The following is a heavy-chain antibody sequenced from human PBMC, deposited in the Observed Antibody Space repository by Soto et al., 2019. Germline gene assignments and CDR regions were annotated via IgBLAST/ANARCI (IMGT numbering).Heavy chain of an antibody. D-gene: IGHD4-17*01. CDR2: INHSGST. J-gene: IGHJ6*03. CDR1: GGSFSGYY. Sequence: SETLSLTCAVYGGSFSGYYWSWIRQPPGKGLEWIGEINHSGSTNYNPSLKSRVTISVDTSKNQFSLKLSSVTAADTAVYYCARTTVTTDYYYYMDVWGKGTTVNVSS. V-gene: IGHV4-34*01. CDR3: ARTTVTTDYYYYMDV.